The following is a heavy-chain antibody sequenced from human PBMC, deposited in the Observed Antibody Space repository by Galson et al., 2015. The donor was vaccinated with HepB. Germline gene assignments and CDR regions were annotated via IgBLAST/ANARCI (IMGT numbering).Heavy chain of an antibody. CDR1: GFTFSRHW. CDR3: ARVNYDGMDV. Sequence: SLRLSCAASGFTFSRHWMSWVRQAPGKGLEWVANIKDDGSEKYYVDSVKGRFSISRDNAKNSVYVQMNSLRAEDTAVYYCARVNYDGMDVWGQGTTVTVSS. J-gene: IGHJ6*02. CDR2: IKDDGSEK. V-gene: IGHV3-7*03.